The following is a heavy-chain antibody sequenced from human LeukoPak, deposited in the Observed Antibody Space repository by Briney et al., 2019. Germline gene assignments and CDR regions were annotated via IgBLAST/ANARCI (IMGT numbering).Heavy chain of an antibody. CDR2: ISSSGSTI. CDR1: GFTFSSYS. V-gene: IGHV3-48*04. Sequence: GGSLRLSCAASGFTFSSYSMNWVRQAPGKGLEWVSYISSSGSTIYYADSVKGRFTISRDNAKNSLYLQMNSLRAEDTAVYYCARYSSGWMVHVYWGQGTLVTVSS. CDR3: ARYSSGWMVHVY. J-gene: IGHJ4*02. D-gene: IGHD6-19*01.